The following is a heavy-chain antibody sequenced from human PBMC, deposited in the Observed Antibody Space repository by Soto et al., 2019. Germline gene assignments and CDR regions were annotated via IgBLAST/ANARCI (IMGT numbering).Heavy chain of an antibody. Sequence: EVQLVESGGSVIRPGGSLRLSCAASGFAFQNHGMAWVRQVPGKGLEWVAGISWCGVNAGYADSVKGRFTISRDNGDNSMYLEINNLGVEDTDLYHCARKPHWQYWYFDLWGRGTIVTVAS. CDR1: GFAFQNHG. J-gene: IGHJ2*01. CDR2: ISWCGVNA. V-gene: IGHV3-20*01. CDR3: ARKPHWQYWYFDL. D-gene: IGHD1-1*01.